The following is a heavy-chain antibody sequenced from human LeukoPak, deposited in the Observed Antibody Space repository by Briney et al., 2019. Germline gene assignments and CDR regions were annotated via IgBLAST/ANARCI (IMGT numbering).Heavy chain of an antibody. Sequence: SETLSLTRAVYGGSFSGYYWSWIRQPPGKGLEWIGEINHSGSTNYNPSLKSRVTISVDTSKNQFSLKLSSVTAADTAVYYCARGRGDTDDYWGQGTLVTVSS. CDR3: ARGRGDTDDY. J-gene: IGHJ4*02. CDR2: INHSGST. CDR1: GGSFSGYY. V-gene: IGHV4-34*01. D-gene: IGHD5-18*01.